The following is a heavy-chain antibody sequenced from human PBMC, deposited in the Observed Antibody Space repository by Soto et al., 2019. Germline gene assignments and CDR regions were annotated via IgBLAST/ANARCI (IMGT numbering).Heavy chain of an antibody. Sequence: SETLSLTCTVSGASISSGGYFWSWIRQHPGKGLEWIGYVYYIGSTYYNPSLKSRVTISVDTSKNQFSLKLTSVTAADTAVYYCARDLKSSTLFYGMDVWGQGTTVTVSS. CDR2: VYYIGST. V-gene: IGHV4-31*02. J-gene: IGHJ6*02. CDR1: GASISSGGYF. CDR3: ARDLKSSTLFYGMDV. D-gene: IGHD3-3*02.